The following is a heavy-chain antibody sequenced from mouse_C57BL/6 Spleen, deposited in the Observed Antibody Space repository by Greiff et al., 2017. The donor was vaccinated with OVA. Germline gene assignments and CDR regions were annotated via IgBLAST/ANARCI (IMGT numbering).Heavy chain of an antibody. CDR1: GFNIKDYY. V-gene: IGHV14-1*01. CDR2: IDPEDGDT. CDR3: TTPYYYGSSYLYYAMDY. Sequence: EVQLQQSGAELVRPGASVKLSCTASGFNIKDYYMHWVKQRPEQGLEWIGRIDPEDGDTEYAPKFQGKATMTADTSSNTAYLQLSSLTFEDTAVYYCTTPYYYGSSYLYYAMDYWGQGTSVTVSS. D-gene: IGHD1-1*01. J-gene: IGHJ4*01.